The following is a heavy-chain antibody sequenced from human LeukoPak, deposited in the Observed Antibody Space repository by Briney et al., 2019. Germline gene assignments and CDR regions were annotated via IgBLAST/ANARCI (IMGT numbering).Heavy chain of an antibody. CDR1: GGSISSSSYY. CDR3: VRQRVVGFYDPFDF. V-gene: IGHV4-39*01. J-gene: IGHJ4*02. Sequence: SETLSLTCTVSGGSISSSSYYWGWIRQPPGKGLEWVGSIYYSGSTYYNPSLKSRVTISADTSKNQFSLNLSSVTAADTAVYYCVRQRVVGFYDPFDFWGQGTLVTVSS. CDR2: IYYSGST. D-gene: IGHD2/OR15-2a*01.